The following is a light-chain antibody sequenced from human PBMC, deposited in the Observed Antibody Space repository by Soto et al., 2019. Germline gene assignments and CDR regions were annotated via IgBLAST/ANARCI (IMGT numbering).Light chain of an antibody. CDR2: DAS. V-gene: IGKV1-5*01. CDR1: QSISSW. CDR3: QQYSSYLT. J-gene: IGKJ4*01. Sequence: DIPMTQSPSTLSASVGDRVTITCRASQSISSWLAWYQQKPGKAPKLLIYDASNLESGVPSTFSGRGSGTEFTLTSSGLQPDDFATYYCQQYSSYLTFGGGTKVELK.